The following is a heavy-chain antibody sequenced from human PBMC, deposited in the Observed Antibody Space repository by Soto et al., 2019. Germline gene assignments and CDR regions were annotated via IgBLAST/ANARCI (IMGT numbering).Heavy chain of an antibody. Sequence: PSETLSLTCTVSGGSISSYYWSWIRKPPGKGLEWIGYIYYSGSTNYNPSLKSRVTISVDTSKNQFSLKLSSVTAADTAVYYCAREGSGYDPIGAFDYWGQGTLVTVSS. CDR2: IYYSGST. CDR3: AREGSGYDPIGAFDY. D-gene: IGHD5-12*01. V-gene: IGHV4-59*01. J-gene: IGHJ4*02. CDR1: GGSISSYY.